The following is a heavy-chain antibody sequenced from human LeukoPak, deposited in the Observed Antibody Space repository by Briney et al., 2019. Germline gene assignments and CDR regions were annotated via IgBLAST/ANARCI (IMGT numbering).Heavy chain of an antibody. CDR3: ARRREGDYGYNWFDP. CDR1: GGSISSYY. J-gene: IGHJ5*02. D-gene: IGHD4-17*01. V-gene: IGHV4-4*07. CDR2: IYTSGST. Sequence: SETLSLTCTVSGGSISSYYWSWIRQPAGKGLEWIWRIYTSGSTNYNPPLKSRVTMSVDTSKNQFSLKLSSATAADTAVYYCARRREGDYGYNWFDPWGQGTLVTVSS.